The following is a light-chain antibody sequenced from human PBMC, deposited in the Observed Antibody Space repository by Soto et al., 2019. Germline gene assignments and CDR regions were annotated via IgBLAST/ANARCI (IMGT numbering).Light chain of an antibody. V-gene: IGLV2-14*01. CDR2: DVS. CDR3: SSYTTSSTYV. Sequence: QSVLTQPASVSGSSGPSITLSCTGNNNEVGGYHYVSWYQQYPGKAPKVMIYDVSNRPSGVSNRFSGSKSGNTASLTISGLQAEDEADYYCSSYTTSSTYVFGTGTKVTVL. J-gene: IGLJ1*01. CDR1: NNEVGGYHY.